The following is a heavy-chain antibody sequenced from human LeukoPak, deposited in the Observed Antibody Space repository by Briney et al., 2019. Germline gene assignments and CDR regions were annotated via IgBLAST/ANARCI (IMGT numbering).Heavy chain of an antibody. J-gene: IGHJ5*02. CDR3: ARGDCSGGSCYSVWFDP. Sequence: ASAKVSCKASGYTSTSYDINWVRQATGQGLEWMGWMNPNSGNTGYAQKFQGRVTMTRNTSISTAYMELSSLRSEDTAVYYCARGDCSGGSCYSVWFDPWGQGTLVTVSS. CDR1: GYTSTSYD. CDR2: MNPNSGNT. V-gene: IGHV1-8*01. D-gene: IGHD2-15*01.